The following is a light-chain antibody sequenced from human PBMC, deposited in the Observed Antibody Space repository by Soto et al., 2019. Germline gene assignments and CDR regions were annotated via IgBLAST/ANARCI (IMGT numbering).Light chain of an antibody. CDR2: GAS. CDR1: QSVSSN. CDR3: QQHNNWPPHPKYT. V-gene: IGKV3-15*01. Sequence: EIVMTQSPATLSVSPGERATLSCRASQSVSSNLAWYQQKPGQAPRLLIYGASTRATGIPARFSGSGSGTEFTLTISSLQSEDFAVYYCQQHNNWPPHPKYTFGQGTKLEIK. J-gene: IGKJ2*01.